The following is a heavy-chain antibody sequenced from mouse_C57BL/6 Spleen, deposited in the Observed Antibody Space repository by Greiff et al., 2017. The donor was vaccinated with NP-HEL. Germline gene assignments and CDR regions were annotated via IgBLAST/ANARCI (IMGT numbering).Heavy chain of an antibody. V-gene: IGHV1-63*01. Sequence: VQLQQSGAELVRPGTSVKMSCKASGYTFTNYWIGWARQRPGHGLEWIGDIYPGGGYSNYNEEFKGKATLTADKSSSTAYMQFSSLTAEDSAIYDCARNYGSSRYFDVWGTGTTVTVSS. D-gene: IGHD1-1*01. CDR1: GYTFTNYW. CDR3: ARNYGSSRYFDV. J-gene: IGHJ1*03. CDR2: IYPGGGYS.